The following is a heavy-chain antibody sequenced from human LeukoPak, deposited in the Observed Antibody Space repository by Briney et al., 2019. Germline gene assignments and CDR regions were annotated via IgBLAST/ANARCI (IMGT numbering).Heavy chain of an antibody. CDR1: GFTFRSYV. J-gene: IGHJ4*02. V-gene: IGHV3-23*01. Sequence: GGSLRLSCATSGFTFRSYVMSWVRQAPGQGLKWVSAISGSGGSTYYAHSVKGRFTISRDNSKNTLYLQMDSLRAEYTALYYCAKYLSAGNYYHFDYWGQGTLVTVSS. D-gene: IGHD3-10*01. CDR2: ISGSGGST. CDR3: AKYLSAGNYYHFDY.